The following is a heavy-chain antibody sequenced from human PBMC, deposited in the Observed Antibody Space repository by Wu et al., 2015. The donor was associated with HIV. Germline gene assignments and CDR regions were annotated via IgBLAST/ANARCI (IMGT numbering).Heavy chain of an antibody. CDR3: ARDFGDGYKSGDY. CDR1: GYSFYGYY. CDR2: INPSGGST. V-gene: IGHV1-46*02. D-gene: IGHD5-24*01. J-gene: IGHJ4*02. Sequence: QAHLVQSGADVKKPGASVKVSCKASGYSFYGYYMHWVRQAPGQGLEWMGWINPSGGSTSYAQKFQGRVTMTRDTSTSTVYMELSSLRSEDTAVYYCARDFGDGYKSGDYWGQGTLVTVSS.